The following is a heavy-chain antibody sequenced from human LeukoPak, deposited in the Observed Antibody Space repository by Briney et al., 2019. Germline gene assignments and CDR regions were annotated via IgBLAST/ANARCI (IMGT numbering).Heavy chain of an antibody. CDR2: INHSGST. CDR1: GGSFSGYY. Sequence: SETLSLTCAVYGGSFSGYYWSWIRQPPGKGLEWIGEINHSGSTNYNPSLKSRVTISVDTSKNQFSLKLSSVTAADTAVYYCARGFEPNYDILTGYVLFDLWGQGTLVTVSS. V-gene: IGHV4-34*01. CDR3: ARGFEPNYDILTGYVLFDL. J-gene: IGHJ5*02. D-gene: IGHD3-9*01.